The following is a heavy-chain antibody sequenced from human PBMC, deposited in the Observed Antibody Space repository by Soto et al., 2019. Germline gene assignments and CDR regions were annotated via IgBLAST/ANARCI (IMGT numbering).Heavy chain of an antibody. Sequence: PGGSLRLSCAASGFTFSSYAMHWVRQAPGKGLEWLAVISYDGSNKYYADSVKGRFTISRDNSKNMLYLQMNSLRAEDTAVYYCARGPSSLTRFDYWGQGTRVTVSS. V-gene: IGHV3-30-3*01. D-gene: IGHD2-2*01. CDR2: ISYDGSNK. CDR3: ARGPSSLTRFDY. J-gene: IGHJ4*02. CDR1: GFTFSSYA.